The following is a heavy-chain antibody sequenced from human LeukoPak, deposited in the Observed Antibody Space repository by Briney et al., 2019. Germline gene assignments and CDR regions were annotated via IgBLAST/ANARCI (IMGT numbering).Heavy chain of an antibody. J-gene: IGHJ3*01. CDR1: GFTLSSYT. CDR3: VRDWSYAFDL. V-gene: IGHV3-48*02. Sequence: PGGSLRLSCAASGFTLSSYTMNWVRQAPGKGLEWISYIMRTAADVTSYADSVEGRFTISRDDAKNSLYLQMNSLRDDDTAVYYCVRDWSYAFDLWGQGTMVTVSS. CDR2: IMRTAADVT.